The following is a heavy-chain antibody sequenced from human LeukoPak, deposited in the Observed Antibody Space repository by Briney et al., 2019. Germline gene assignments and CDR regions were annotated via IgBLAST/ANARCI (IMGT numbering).Heavy chain of an antibody. J-gene: IGHJ5*02. D-gene: IGHD6-13*01. CDR2: ISYDGSNK. Sequence: GGSLRLSCAASGFTFSSYGMHWVRQAPGKGLEWVAVISYDGSNKYNADSVKGRFTISRDNSKNTLYLQMNSLRAEDTAVYYCAKDSRQQLLRAWFDPWSQGTLVTVSS. CDR3: AKDSRQQLLRAWFDP. V-gene: IGHV3-30*18. CDR1: GFTFSSYG.